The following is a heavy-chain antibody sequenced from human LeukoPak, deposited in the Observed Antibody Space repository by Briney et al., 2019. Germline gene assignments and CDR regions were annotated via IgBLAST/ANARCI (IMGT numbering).Heavy chain of an antibody. V-gene: IGHV3-7*04. CDR1: GFTFSNSW. D-gene: IGHD6-13*01. J-gene: IGHJ5*02. CDR3: ARAYSSPNWFDP. Sequence: GGSLRLSCAASGFTFSNSWMSWVRQAPGKGLEWVANIKVDGSQTYHVDSVKGRFTISRDNAKSSLYLQMNSLRAEDTAVYYCARAYSSPNWFDPWGQGTLVTVSS. CDR2: IKVDGSQT.